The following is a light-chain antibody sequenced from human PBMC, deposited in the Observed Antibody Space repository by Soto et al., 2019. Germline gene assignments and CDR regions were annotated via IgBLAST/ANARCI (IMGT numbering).Light chain of an antibody. CDR3: QQYHNWPA. Sequence: ETVMTQSPATLSVSPGERATLSCRASQSVFSSLAWYQHKPGQAPRLLIYGAAIRATGIPARFSCSGSGTEFTLTISSLQSDDIAVYYCQQYHNWPAFGQGTKVEIK. J-gene: IGKJ1*01. CDR1: QSVFSS. CDR2: GAA. V-gene: IGKV3-15*01.